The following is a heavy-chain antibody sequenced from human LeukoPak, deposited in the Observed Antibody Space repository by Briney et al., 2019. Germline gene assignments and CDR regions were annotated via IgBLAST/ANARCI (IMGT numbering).Heavy chain of an antibody. CDR1: GGSISSGGYY. D-gene: IGHD2/OR15-2a*01. CDR2: IYYSGST. Sequence: PSQTLSLTCTVSGGSISSGGYYWSWIRQHPGKGLEWIGYIYYSGSTYYNPSLKSRVTISVDTSKNQFSLKLSSVTAADTAVYYCARGPSRNPPPGFDYWGKGTLVPVPS. J-gene: IGHJ4*02. CDR3: ARGPSRNPPPGFDY. V-gene: IGHV4-31*03.